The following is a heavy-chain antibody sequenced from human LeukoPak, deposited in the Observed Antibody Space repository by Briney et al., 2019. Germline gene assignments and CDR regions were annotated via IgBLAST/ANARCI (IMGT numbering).Heavy chain of an antibody. CDR3: TGSSGWSGVLDY. D-gene: IGHD6-19*01. CDR1: GASNTTYY. J-gene: IGHJ4*02. Sequence: SETLSLTCTVSGASNTTYYWSWIRQPPGKGQEWIGYISYSGSTNNNPSLKSRVTTSLDTSKNQLSLKVTSVTAADSAVYYCTGSSGWSGVLDYWGQGTLVTVSS. V-gene: IGHV4-59*01. CDR2: ISYSGST.